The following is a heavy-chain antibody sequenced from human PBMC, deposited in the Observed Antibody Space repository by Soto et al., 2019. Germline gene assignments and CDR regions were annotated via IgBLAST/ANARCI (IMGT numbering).Heavy chain of an antibody. D-gene: IGHD3-22*01. J-gene: IGHJ5*02. CDR1: GYTLTELS. Sequence: GASVKVSCKVSGYTLTELSMHWVRQAPGKGLEWMGGFDPEDGETIYAQKFQGRVTMTEDTSTDTAYMELSSLRSEDTAVYYCATVKPRDYYDSSGPKNWFDPWGQGTLVTVSS. V-gene: IGHV1-24*01. CDR3: ATVKPRDYYDSSGPKNWFDP. CDR2: FDPEDGET.